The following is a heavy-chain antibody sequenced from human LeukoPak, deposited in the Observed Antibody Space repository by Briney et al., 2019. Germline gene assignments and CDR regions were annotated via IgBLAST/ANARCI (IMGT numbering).Heavy chain of an antibody. CDR1: GFTFSSYG. CDR2: IYSGGST. J-gene: IGHJ4*02. CDR3: ARELYGGFDY. Sequence: GGSLRLSCAASGFTFSSYGMSWVRQAPGKGLEWVSVIYSGGSTYYADSVKGRFTISRDNSKNTLYLQMNSLRAEDTAEYYCARELYGGFDYWGQGTLVTVSS. V-gene: IGHV3-66*01. D-gene: IGHD4/OR15-4a*01.